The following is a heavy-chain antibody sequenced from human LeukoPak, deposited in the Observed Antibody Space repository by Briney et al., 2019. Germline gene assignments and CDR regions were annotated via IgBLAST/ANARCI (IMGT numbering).Heavy chain of an antibody. CDR1: GFTFSSYA. V-gene: IGHV3-23*01. D-gene: IGHD6-13*01. CDR2: ISGSGGST. J-gene: IGHJ4*02. CDR3: AKDPAVYSSSRGGY. Sequence: GGSLRLSCAASGFTFSSYAMSWVRQAPGKGLEWVSAISGSGGSTYYADSVKGRFTISRDNSKNTLYLQMNSLRAEDTAVYYCAKDPAVYSSSRGGYWGQGTLVTVS.